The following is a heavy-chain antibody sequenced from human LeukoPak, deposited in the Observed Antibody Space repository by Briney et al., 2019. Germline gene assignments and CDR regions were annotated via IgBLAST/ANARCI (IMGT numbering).Heavy chain of an antibody. CDR3: AGGGGLYTRDWFDP. J-gene: IGHJ5*02. V-gene: IGHV4-61*02. Sequence: SETLSLTCTVSGGSISSGSYYWSWIRQPAGKGLEWIGRIYTSGSTNYNPYLKSGVTISVDTSKNQFSLKLSSVTAADTAVYYCAGGGGLYTRDWFDPWGQGTLVTVSS. D-gene: IGHD1-14*01. CDR1: GGSISSGSYY. CDR2: IYTSGST.